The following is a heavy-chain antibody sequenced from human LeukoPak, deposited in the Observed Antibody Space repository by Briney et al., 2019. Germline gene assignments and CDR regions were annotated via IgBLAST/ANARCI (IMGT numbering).Heavy chain of an antibody. Sequence: PSETLSLTCAVYGGPFSGYYWSWIRQPPGKGLEWIGEINHSGSTNYNPSLKSRVTISVDTSKNQFSLKLSSVTAADTAVYYCARDPYSSSSNWFNPWGQGTLVTVSS. CDR2: INHSGST. J-gene: IGHJ5*02. D-gene: IGHD6-6*01. CDR3: ARDPYSSSSNWFNP. CDR1: GGPFSGYY. V-gene: IGHV4-34*01.